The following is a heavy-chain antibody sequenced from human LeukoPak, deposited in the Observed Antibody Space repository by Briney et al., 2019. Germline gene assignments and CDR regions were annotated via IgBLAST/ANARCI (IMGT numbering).Heavy chain of an antibody. D-gene: IGHD3-10*01. CDR3: ARDLGDWGDYYYYGMDV. CDR2: INWNGGST. V-gene: IGHV3-20*04. Sequence: RPGGSPRLSCAASGFTFDDYGTSWVRQAPGKGLEWVSGINWNGGSTGYADSVKGRFTISRDNAKNSLYLQMNSLRAEDTALYYCARDLGDWGDYYYYGMDVWGQGTTVTVSS. CDR1: GFTFDDYG. J-gene: IGHJ6*02.